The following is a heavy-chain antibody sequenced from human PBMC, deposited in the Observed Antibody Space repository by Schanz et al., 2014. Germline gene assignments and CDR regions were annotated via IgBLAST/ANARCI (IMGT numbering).Heavy chain of an antibody. Sequence: EVQLVESGGGLVQPGGSLRLSCAASGFTFSSYAMHWVRQAPGKGLEWVSALSGSGGSTYYADSVKGRFTISRDNSRNTLYLQMNSLRTEDTAVYYCASPSGYSDYGTYFDFWGQGTLVTVSS. CDR3: ASPSGYSDYGTYFDF. V-gene: IGHV3-23*04. D-gene: IGHD5-12*01. J-gene: IGHJ4*02. CDR1: GFTFSSYA. CDR2: LSGSGGST.